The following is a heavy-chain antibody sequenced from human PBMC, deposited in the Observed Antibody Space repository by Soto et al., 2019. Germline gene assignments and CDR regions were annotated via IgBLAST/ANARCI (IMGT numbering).Heavy chain of an antibody. Sequence: QLQLQESGPRLVKSSETLSLTCTVSGGSISTSNYYWGWIRQPPGKGLEWVGNIYYGGSTDYNPSLKSRVPISVHLSKNQFSLRLSSVPAADPAVYYCARQVLYNFVPRRGGAFDIWGQGTMVTVSS. CDR3: ARQVLYNFVPRRGGAFDI. CDR1: GGSISTSNYY. CDR2: IYYGGST. J-gene: IGHJ3*02. V-gene: IGHV4-39*01. D-gene: IGHD1-1*01.